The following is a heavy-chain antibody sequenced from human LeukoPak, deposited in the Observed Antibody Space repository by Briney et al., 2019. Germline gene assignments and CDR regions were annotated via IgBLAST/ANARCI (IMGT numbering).Heavy chain of an antibody. CDR3: ARLHQGAFDI. J-gene: IGHJ3*02. CDR1: GGSISSGSFY. V-gene: IGHV4-39*01. Sequence: SETLSLTCTVSGGSISSGSFYWGWIRQPPGKGLEWIGSIYYSGSTYYNPSLKSRVTISVDTSKNQFSLKLSSVTAADTAVYYCARLHQGAFDIWGQGTMVTVSS. CDR2: IYYSGST.